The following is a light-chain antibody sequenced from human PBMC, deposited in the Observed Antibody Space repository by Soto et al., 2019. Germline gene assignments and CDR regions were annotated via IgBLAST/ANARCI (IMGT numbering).Light chain of an antibody. CDR1: SSNIGSNT. CDR3: AAWDDSLNGVV. Sequence: QSVLTQPPSASGTPGQRVTISCSGSSSNIGSNTVNWYQQLPGTAPKLLIYSNNQRPSGVPDRFSGSKSGTSASLAISGLXXEXEADYDCAAWDDSLNGVVFGGGTKVTAL. CDR2: SNN. J-gene: IGLJ2*01. V-gene: IGLV1-44*01.